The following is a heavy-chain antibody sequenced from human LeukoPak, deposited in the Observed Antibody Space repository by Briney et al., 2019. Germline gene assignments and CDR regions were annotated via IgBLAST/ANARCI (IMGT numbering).Heavy chain of an antibody. V-gene: IGHV3-30*18. J-gene: IGHJ4*02. CDR3: AKAWYSGSSATDY. Sequence: GGSLRLSCAASGFTFSSYAMSWVRQAPGKGLEWVAVISYDGSNKYYADSVKGRFTISRDNSKNTLYLQMNSLRAEDTAVYYCAKAWYSGSSATDYWGQGTLVTVSS. CDR1: GFTFSSYA. CDR2: ISYDGSNK. D-gene: IGHD1-26*01.